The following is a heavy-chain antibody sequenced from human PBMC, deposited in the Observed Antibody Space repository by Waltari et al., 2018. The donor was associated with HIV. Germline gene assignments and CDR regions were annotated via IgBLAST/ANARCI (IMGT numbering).Heavy chain of an antibody. Sequence: EVQLVESGGGLIHPGGYLRLSCAASGVHARSHYMSWVHTPPGKGLEWVSVIYSGGSTYYADSVKGRFTISRDNSKNTLYLQMNSLRAEDTAVYYCARGFGCGGDCYYFDYWGQGTLVTVSS. CDR3: ARGFGCGGDCYYFDY. J-gene: IGHJ4*02. V-gene: IGHV3-53*01. CDR2: IYSGGST. CDR1: GVHARSHY. D-gene: IGHD2-21*02.